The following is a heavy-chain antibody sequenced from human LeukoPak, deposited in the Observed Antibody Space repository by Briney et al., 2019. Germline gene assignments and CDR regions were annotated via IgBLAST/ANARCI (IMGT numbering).Heavy chain of an antibody. CDR2: INPNSGGT. J-gene: IGHJ4*01. V-gene: IGHV1-2*02. Sequence: ASVKVSCKASGYTSTDYYTHWVRQAPGQGLEWMGWINPNSGGTNYAQKFQGRVTMTRDTSINTAYMELSSLRSDDAAVYYCARVADYGDYTLPGDYWGQGTLVTVSS. CDR3: ARVADYGDYTLPGDY. CDR1: GYTSTDYY. D-gene: IGHD4-17*01.